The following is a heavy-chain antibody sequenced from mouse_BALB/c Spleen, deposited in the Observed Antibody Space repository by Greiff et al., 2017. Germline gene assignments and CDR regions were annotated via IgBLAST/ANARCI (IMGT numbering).Heavy chain of an antibody. CDR3: ARGDGNSYYFDY. D-gene: IGHD2-1*01. V-gene: IGHV2-6-7*01. CDR1: GFSLTGYG. CDR2: IWGDGST. Sequence: VQLVESGPGLVAPSQTLSITCTVSGFSLTGYGVYWVRQPPGKGLEWLGMIWGDGSTDNNSALKSRLSISKDNSKSQVFLKMNSLHTDDTARYYCARGDGNSYYFDYWGQGTTLTVSS. J-gene: IGHJ2*01.